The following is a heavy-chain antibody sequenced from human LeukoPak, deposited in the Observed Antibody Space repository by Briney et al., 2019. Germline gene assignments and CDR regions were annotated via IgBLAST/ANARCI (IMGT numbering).Heavy chain of an antibody. V-gene: IGHV4-30-2*01. CDR3: ARTSLYGSGSYSDY. J-gene: IGHJ4*02. D-gene: IGHD3-10*01. CDR1: GGSISSGGYS. CDR2: IYHSGST. Sequence: PSQTLSLTCAVSGGSISSGGYSWSWIRQPPGKGLEWIGYIYHSGSTYYSPSLKSRVTISVDRSKNQFSLKLSSVTAADTAVYYCARTSLYGSGSYSDYWGQGTLVTVSS.